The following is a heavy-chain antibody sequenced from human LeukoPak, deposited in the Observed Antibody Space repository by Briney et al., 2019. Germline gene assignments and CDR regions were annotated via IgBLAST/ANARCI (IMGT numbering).Heavy chain of an antibody. CDR2: IYPGDSET. CDR1: GYRFTSSW. J-gene: IGHJ4*02. CDR3: ARRRDLYSGSYYPFDY. D-gene: IGHD1-26*01. Sequence: GESLKISFQGSGYRFTSSWIVWVRPMPGKGLEWMGIIYPGDSETRYSPSFQGQVTISADKSISTAYLQWSSLKASDTAMYYCARRRDLYSGSYYPFDYWGQGTLVTVSS. V-gene: IGHV5-51*01.